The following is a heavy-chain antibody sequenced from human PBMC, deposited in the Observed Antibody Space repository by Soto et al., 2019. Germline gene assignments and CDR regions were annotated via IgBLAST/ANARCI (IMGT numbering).Heavy chain of an antibody. Sequence: ASVKVSCKASGYTFTSYGISWVRQAPGQGLEWMGWISAYNGNTNYAQKLQGRVTMTTDTSTSTAYIELRSLRSDDTAVYYCARDRDCTNGVCYDPDWYFDLWGRGTLVTVSS. CDR3: ARDRDCTNGVCYDPDWYFDL. CDR1: GYTFTSYG. CDR2: ISAYNGNT. V-gene: IGHV1-18*01. D-gene: IGHD2-8*01. J-gene: IGHJ2*01.